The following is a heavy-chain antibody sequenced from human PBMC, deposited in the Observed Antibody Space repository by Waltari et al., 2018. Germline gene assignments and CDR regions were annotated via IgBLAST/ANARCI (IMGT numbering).Heavy chain of an antibody. CDR3: ARGRPWFDP. Sequence: QVQLQESGPGLVKPSETLSLTCTVSGYSISSGYYWGWIRQPPGKGLEWIGSIYHSGSTYYTPSLKSRVTISVDTSKNQFSLKLSSVTAADTAVYYCARGRPWFDPWGQGTLVTVSS. CDR1: GYSISSGYY. V-gene: IGHV4-38-2*02. CDR2: IYHSGST. J-gene: IGHJ5*02.